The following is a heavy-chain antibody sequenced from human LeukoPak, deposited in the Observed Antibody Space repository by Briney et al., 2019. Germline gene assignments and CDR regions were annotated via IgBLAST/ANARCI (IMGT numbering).Heavy chain of an antibody. V-gene: IGHV3-7*01. D-gene: IGHD5-18*01. CDR1: GFSFGSSW. CDR3: ARDLAYSRLDY. J-gene: IGHJ4*02. CDR2: INPDGSEK. Sequence: GSLRLSCAASGFSFGSSWVDWVRQAPGKGLEWVASINPDGSEKYSVDSVEGRFTISRDNAKNLLYLQVNSLRVEDTAFYYCARDLAYSRLDYWGQGMLVTVSS.